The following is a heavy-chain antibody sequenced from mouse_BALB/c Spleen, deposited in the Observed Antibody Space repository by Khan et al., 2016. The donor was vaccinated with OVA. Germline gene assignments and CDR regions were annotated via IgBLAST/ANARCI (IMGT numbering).Heavy chain of an antibody. Sequence: QIQLVQSGAELVRPGASVKLSCKTSGYIFTSYWIHWVKQTSGQGLEWIARIYPGTGSIYYNEKFKGKATLTADKSSSTAYMQLSSLKSEDSAVXYCVRGGYDNHYFDYWDQGTTLTVSS. D-gene: IGHD2-10*02. J-gene: IGHJ2*01. V-gene: IGHV1S132*01. CDR1: GYIFTSYW. CDR3: VRGGYDNHYFDY. CDR2: IYPGTGSI.